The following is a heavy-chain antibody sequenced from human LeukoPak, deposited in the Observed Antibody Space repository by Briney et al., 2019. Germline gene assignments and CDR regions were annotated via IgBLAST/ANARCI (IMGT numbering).Heavy chain of an antibody. D-gene: IGHD6-13*01. Sequence: SETLSLTCTVSGGSFSSSSYYWGWIRQPPGRGLEWIGSIYYRGSNYHNSSLKGRVTMSIDTSKNQFSLKLSSVTAADTAVYYCASSYSSSWTFDYWGQGTLVTVSS. CDR1: GGSFSSSSYY. CDR2: IYYRGSN. CDR3: ASSYSSSWTFDY. J-gene: IGHJ4*02. V-gene: IGHV4-39*07.